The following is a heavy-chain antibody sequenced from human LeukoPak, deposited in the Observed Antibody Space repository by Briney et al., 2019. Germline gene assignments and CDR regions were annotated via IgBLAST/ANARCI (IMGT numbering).Heavy chain of an antibody. D-gene: IGHD4-23*01. V-gene: IGHV3-66*01. CDR2: IYSGGST. CDR3: ASGMEAYGGGFDY. J-gene: IGHJ4*02. Sequence: PGGSLRLSCAASGFTVSSNYMSWVRQAPGKGLEWVSVIYSGGSTYYADSVKGRFTISRDNSKNTLYLQMNSLRAEDTAVYYCASGMEAYGGGFDYWGQGTLVTVSS. CDR1: GFTVSSNY.